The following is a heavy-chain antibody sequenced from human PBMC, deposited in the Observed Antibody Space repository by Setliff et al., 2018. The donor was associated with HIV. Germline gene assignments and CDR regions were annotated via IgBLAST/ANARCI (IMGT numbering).Heavy chain of an antibody. CDR2: IYHSGST. CDR3: ARHSGGDQLLREFDY. V-gene: IGHV4-38-2*01. CDR1: GFSISTNYS. J-gene: IGHJ4*02. Sequence: PSETLSLTCAVSGFSISTNYSWGWIRQPPGKGLDWLGSIYHSGSTYYNPSLKSRVTISVDTSKNQFSLELSSVTAADTAIFYWARHSGGDQLLREFDYWGQGTLVTVSS. D-gene: IGHD2-2*01.